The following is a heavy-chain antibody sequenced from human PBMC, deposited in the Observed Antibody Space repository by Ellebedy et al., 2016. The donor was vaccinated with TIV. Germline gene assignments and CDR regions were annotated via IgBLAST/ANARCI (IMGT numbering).Heavy chain of an antibody. J-gene: IGHJ4*02. Sequence: AASVKVSCKVSGYTLTELSMHWVRQAPGKGLEWMGAFDPEDGQTIYAQKFQGRVTMSEDTSTDTAYMEVRSLRSEDTAVYYCARNTPMAEYFDYWGQGTLVTVSS. CDR2: FDPEDGQT. CDR1: GYTLTELS. D-gene: IGHD5-18*01. V-gene: IGHV1-24*01. CDR3: ARNTPMAEYFDY.